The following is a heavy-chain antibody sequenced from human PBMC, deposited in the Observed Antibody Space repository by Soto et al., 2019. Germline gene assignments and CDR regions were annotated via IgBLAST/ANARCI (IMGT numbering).Heavy chain of an antibody. D-gene: IGHD6-13*01. CDR1: GYTFSSND. CDR2: MKPSTGDS. J-gene: IGHJ4*02. CDR3: ARCGPAAGFDL. Sequence: QEQLVQSGAEVKKPGASVKVSCEASGYTFSSNDIDWVRQASGQGLEWMGWMKPSTGDSGYAQDFQGRITLTRDTAIGTAYMELSSLRPEDTAVYYCARCGPAAGFDLWGQGTLVTVSS. V-gene: IGHV1-8*01.